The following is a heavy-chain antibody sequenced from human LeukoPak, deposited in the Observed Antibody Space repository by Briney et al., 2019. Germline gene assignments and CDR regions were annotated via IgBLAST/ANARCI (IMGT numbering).Heavy chain of an antibody. CDR3: AKDLIYSYKCYGMDV. CDR2: ISYDGSNK. V-gene: IGHV3-30*18. Sequence: PGGSLRLSCAASGFTFSSYGMHWVRQAPGKGLEWVAVISYDGSNKYYADSVKGRFTISRVNSKNTLYLQMNSLRAEDTAVYYCAKDLIYSYKCYGMDVWGQGTTVTVSS. D-gene: IGHD2-21*01. J-gene: IGHJ6*02. CDR1: GFTFSSYG.